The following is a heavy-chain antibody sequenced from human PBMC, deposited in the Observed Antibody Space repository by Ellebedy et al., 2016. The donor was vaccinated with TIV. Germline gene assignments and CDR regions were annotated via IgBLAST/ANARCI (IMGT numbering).Heavy chain of an antibody. V-gene: IGHV3-7*01. CDR1: GFTFSSYW. D-gene: IGHD6-13*01. J-gene: IGHJ6*03. CDR2: IKQDGSEK. Sequence: GESLKISXAASGFTFSSYWMSWVRQAPGKGLEWVANIKQDGSEKYYVDSVKGRFTISRDNAKNSLYLQMNSLRAEDTAVYYCARNGYSSSWLYYYYYYYMDVWGKGTTVTVSS. CDR3: ARNGYSSSWLYYYYYYYMDV.